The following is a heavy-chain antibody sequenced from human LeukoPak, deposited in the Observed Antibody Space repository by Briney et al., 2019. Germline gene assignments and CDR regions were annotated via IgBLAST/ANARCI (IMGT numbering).Heavy chain of an antibody. Sequence: SETLSLTCTVSGGSISSSSYYWGWIRQPAGKGLEWIGRIYSSVSTNYNPSLKSRVTMSVDTSKNQFSLKLSSVTAADTAVYCARSTEGWFDPWGQGTLVTVSS. CDR2: IYSSVST. V-gene: IGHV4-61*02. CDR3: ARSTEGWFDP. J-gene: IGHJ5*02. CDR1: GGSISSSSYY.